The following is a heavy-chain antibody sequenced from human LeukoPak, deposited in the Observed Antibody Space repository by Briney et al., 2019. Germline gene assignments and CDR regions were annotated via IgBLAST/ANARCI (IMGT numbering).Heavy chain of an antibody. Sequence: PRGSLRLSCAASGFTFSSYEMNWVRQAPGKGLEWGSYISSSGSTIYYAASVKGRFTISTDNAKNSLYLQMNSLRAEDTAAYYCARDGKGRNRIGYYFDYWGQGTLVTVSS. V-gene: IGHV3-48*03. CDR3: ARDGKGRNRIGYYFDY. D-gene: IGHD3-10*01. CDR2: ISSSGSTI. J-gene: IGHJ4*02. CDR1: GFTFSSYE.